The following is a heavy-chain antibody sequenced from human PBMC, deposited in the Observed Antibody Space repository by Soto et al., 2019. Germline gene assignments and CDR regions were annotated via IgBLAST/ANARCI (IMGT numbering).Heavy chain of an antibody. CDR3: AREVLTSGWGMDV. CDR2: INPNSGGT. D-gene: IGHD3-9*01. CDR1: GYTFTGYY. V-gene: IGHV1-2*04. J-gene: IGHJ6*02. Sequence: ASVKVSCKASGYTFTGYYMHWVRQAPGQGLEWMGWINPNSGGTNYAQKFQGWVTMTRDTSISTAYMELSRLRSDDTAVYYCAREVLTSGWGMDVWGHGTLVTVSS.